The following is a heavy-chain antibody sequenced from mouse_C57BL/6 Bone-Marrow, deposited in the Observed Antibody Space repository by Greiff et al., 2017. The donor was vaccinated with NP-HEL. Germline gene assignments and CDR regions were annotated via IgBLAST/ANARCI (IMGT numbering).Heavy chain of an antibody. CDR3: AILLRYHWYFDV. D-gene: IGHD1-1*01. V-gene: IGHV5-4*03. CDR2: ISDGGSYT. CDR1: GFTFSSYA. Sequence: EVKVEESGGGLVKPGGSLKLSCAASGFTFSSYAMSWVRQTPEKRLEWVATISDGGSYTYYPDNVKGRFTISRDNAKNNLYLQMSHLKSEDTAMYYCAILLRYHWYFDVWGTGTTVTVSS. J-gene: IGHJ1*03.